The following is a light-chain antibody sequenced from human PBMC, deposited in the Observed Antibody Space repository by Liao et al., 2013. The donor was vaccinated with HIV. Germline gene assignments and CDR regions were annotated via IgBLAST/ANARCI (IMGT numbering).Light chain of an antibody. Sequence: SYVLTQPPSVSVAPGKTARITCGGNNIGSKSVHWYQQKPGQAPLLVIFHDDDRPSGIPERFSGSNSGNTATLTISGTQAMDEADYYCQAWDSSTVVFGGGTKLTVL. V-gene: IGLV3-21*01. CDR1: NIGSKS. J-gene: IGLJ3*02. CDR3: QAWDSSTVV. CDR2: HDD.